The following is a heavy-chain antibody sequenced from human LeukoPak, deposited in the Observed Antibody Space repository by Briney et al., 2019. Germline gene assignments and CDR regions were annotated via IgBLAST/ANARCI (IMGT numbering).Heavy chain of an antibody. CDR2: IKGDGSST. J-gene: IGHJ5*02. D-gene: IGHD6-6*01. CDR1: GFTFSSSW. V-gene: IGHV3-74*01. Sequence: GGSLRLSCAASGFTFSSSWMHWVRQAPGKGLVWVSRIKGDGSSTSYADSVKGRFTISRDNSKNTLYLQMNSLRAEDTAVYYCARGGIAPPNWFDPWGQGTLVTVSS. CDR3: ARGGIAPPNWFDP.